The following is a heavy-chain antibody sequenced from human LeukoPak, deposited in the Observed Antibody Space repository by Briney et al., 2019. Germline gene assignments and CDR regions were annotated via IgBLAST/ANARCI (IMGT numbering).Heavy chain of an antibody. CDR3: ARQGAYSSAIGMGY. Sequence: ASVKVSCKASGDSINTYTINWVRQAPGQGLEWMGMINPSGGGTSYAQKFQGRVTMTRDTSTRTVYMEVSSLKPEDTAVYYCARQGAYSSAIGMGYWGQGTLVTVSS. CDR1: GDSINTYT. D-gene: IGHD6-19*01. V-gene: IGHV1-46*02. CDR2: INPSGGGT. J-gene: IGHJ4*02.